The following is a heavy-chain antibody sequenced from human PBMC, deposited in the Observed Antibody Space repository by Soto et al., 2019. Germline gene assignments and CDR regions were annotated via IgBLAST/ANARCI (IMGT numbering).Heavy chain of an antibody. J-gene: IGHJ4*02. V-gene: IGHV3-7*01. CDR1: GFTFSSYW. Sequence: GGSLRLSCAASGFTFSSYWMSWVRQAPGKGLEWVANIKQDGSEKYYVGSVKGRFTISRDNAKNSLYLQMSSLRAEDTAVYYCARDLSTVTTHFDYWGQGTLVTVSS. D-gene: IGHD4-17*01. CDR2: IKQDGSEK. CDR3: ARDLSTVTTHFDY.